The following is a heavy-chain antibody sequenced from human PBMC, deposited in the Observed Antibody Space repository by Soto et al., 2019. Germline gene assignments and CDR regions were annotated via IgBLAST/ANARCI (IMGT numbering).Heavy chain of an antibody. CDR2: IYYSGST. CDR1: GGSISSGDYY. D-gene: IGHD5-18*01. CDR3: ARADIQLWLPFDY. J-gene: IGHJ4*02. Sequence: SETLSLTCTVSGGSISSGDYYWSWIRQPPGKGLEWIGYIYYSGSTYYNPSLKSRVTISVDTSKNQFSLKLSSVTAADTAVYYCARADIQLWLPFDYWGQGTLVTVSS. V-gene: IGHV4-30-4*01.